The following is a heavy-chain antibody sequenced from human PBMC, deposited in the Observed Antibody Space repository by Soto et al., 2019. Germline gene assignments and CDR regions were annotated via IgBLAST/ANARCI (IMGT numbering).Heavy chain of an antibody. J-gene: IGHJ4*02. CDR1: GFIFSRYW. Sequence: LRLSCAASGFIFSRYWMTWVRQAPGKGLEWVANIKQDGSEKYYVDSVKGRFTISRDNAKNSLYLQMNSLRVEDTAVYYCARDRDDNSGLDYWGQGILVTVSS. CDR3: ARDRDDNSGLDY. CDR2: IKQDGSEK. D-gene: IGHD3-22*01. V-gene: IGHV3-7*01.